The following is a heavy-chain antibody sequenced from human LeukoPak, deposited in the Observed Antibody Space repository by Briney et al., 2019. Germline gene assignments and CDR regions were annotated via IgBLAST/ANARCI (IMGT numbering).Heavy chain of an antibody. Sequence: GGSLRLSCAASGFTFSSYSMNWVRQAPGKGLEWVSSISSSSSYIYYADSVKGRFTISRDNAKNSLYLQMNSLRAEDTAVYYCARGDNWKQDWFDPWGQGTLATVSS. CDR3: ARGDNWKQDWFDP. CDR1: GFTFSSYS. D-gene: IGHD1-20*01. CDR2: ISSSSSYI. J-gene: IGHJ5*02. V-gene: IGHV3-21*01.